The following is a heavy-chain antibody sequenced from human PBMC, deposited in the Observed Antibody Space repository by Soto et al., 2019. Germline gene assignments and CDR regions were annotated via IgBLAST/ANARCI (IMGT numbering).Heavy chain of an antibody. CDR1: GFSCRYYA. J-gene: IGHJ4*02. CDR3: TTPLGYSGYDFHY. Sequence: GXSLRLAFAASGFSCRYYALNWVRQAPVKGLEWVGRIKSKTDGGTTDYAAPVKGRFTISRDDSKNTLYLQMNSLKTEDTAVYYCTTPLGYSGYDFHYWGQGTLVTVSS. CDR2: IKSKTDGGTT. D-gene: IGHD5-12*01. V-gene: IGHV3-15*07.